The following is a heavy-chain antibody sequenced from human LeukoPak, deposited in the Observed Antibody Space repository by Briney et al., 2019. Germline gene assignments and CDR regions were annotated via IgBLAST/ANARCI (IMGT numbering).Heavy chain of an antibody. CDR3: AKMCYDILTAYKA. CDR1: GFTFSSYA. D-gene: IGHD3-9*01. V-gene: IGHV3-23*01. Sequence: GGSLRLSCAASGFTFSSYAMSWVCQAPGKGLEWVSGMSGSGGNTYYADSVKGRFTISRDNSNNTLYLQMNSLRADDMAVYYCAKMCYDILTAYKAWGQGTLVTVSS. CDR2: MSGSGGNT. J-gene: IGHJ5*02.